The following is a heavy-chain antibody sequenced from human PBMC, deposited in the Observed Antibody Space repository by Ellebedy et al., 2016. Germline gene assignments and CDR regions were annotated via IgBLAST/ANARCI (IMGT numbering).Heavy chain of an antibody. CDR2: MNPNSGNT. CDR3: ANPGYDPDAFDI. Sequence: ASVKVSXXASGYTFTSYDVHWVRQASGQGLEWVGSMNPNSGNTAYAQKFQGRVTMTRNISMSTAYMELSSLRSDDTAVYYCANPGYDPDAFDIWGHGTMVTVS. CDR1: GYTFTSYD. D-gene: IGHD5-12*01. V-gene: IGHV1-8*01. J-gene: IGHJ3*02.